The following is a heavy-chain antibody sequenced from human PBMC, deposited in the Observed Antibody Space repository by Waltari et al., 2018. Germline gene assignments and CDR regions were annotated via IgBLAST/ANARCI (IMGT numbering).Heavy chain of an antibody. V-gene: IGHV4-34*01. J-gene: IGHJ2*01. Sequence: QVQLQQWGAGLLKPSETLSLTCAVYGGSFSGYYWSWIRQPPGKGLEWIGEINHSGSTNYNPSLKRRVTISVDTSKNQFSLKLSSVTAADTALYYCARGFYSNYEFDLWGRGTLVTVSS. CDR3: ARGFYSNYEFDL. CDR1: GGSFSGYY. CDR2: INHSGST. D-gene: IGHD4-4*01.